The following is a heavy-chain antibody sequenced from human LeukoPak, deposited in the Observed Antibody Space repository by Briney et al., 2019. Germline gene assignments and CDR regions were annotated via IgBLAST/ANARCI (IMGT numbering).Heavy chain of an antibody. J-gene: IGHJ4*02. CDR3: AMGGVWFDSSGHYRIDH. Sequence: GGSLRLSCAASGFTFSTYKMNWVRQAPGKGLEWVSYITSSGSAIYYADSVKGRFTISRDDSRNTLFVQMNSLRTEDTAVYYCAMGGVWFDSSGHYRIDHWGQGTLVTVSS. CDR2: ITSSGSAI. D-gene: IGHD3-22*01. V-gene: IGHV3-48*01. CDR1: GFTFSTYK.